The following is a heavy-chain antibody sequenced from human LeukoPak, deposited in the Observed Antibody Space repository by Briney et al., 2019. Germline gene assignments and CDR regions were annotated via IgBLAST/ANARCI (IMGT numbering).Heavy chain of an antibody. CDR3: ARATIGGAYDI. D-gene: IGHD3-16*01. CDR1: GYTFTSYD. J-gene: IGHJ3*02. V-gene: IGHV1-18*01. CDR2: ITAYNGNT. Sequence: GASVKVSCKASGYTFTSYDINWVRQATGQGLEWMGWITAYNGNTNYAQKFQGRVTMTTDTSSSTAYMELKSLRSDDTAVYYCARATIGGAYDIWGQGTKVTVVS.